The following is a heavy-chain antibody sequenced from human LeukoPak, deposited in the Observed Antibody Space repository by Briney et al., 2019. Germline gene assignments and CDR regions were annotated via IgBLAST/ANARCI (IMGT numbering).Heavy chain of an antibody. CDR3: AREDYDILTGYRPHFDY. V-gene: IGHV3-21*01. D-gene: IGHD3-9*01. CDR1: GFIFSDFS. CDR2: ISSSSSDI. Sequence: PGGSLRLSCAASGFIFSDFSISWVRQAPGKGLEWVSCISSSSSDIYYAASVKGRFTISRDNAKNSLYLQMNSLRAEDTAVYYCAREDYDILTGYRPHFDYWGQGTLVTVSS. J-gene: IGHJ4*02.